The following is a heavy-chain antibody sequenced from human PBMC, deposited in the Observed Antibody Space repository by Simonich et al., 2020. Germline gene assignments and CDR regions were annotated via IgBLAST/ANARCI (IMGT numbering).Heavy chain of an antibody. D-gene: IGHD3-3*01. Sequence: EVQLVESGGGLVKPGGSLRLSCAASGFAFSSYSMNWVRQAPGKGMEWVTYMSSSSSYRYYADSVKGRFTNASDNCKNSLYLQMNRLRAEDTAVYYCARKRFLEWFFDYWGQGTLVTVSS. V-gene: IGHV3-21*01. CDR2: MSSSSSYR. CDR1: GFAFSSYS. CDR3: ARKRFLEWFFDY. J-gene: IGHJ4*02.